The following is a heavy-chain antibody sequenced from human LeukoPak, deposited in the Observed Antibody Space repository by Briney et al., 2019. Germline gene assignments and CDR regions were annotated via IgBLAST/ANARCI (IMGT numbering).Heavy chain of an antibody. CDR3: ARDPGYSYGPFDY. V-gene: IGHV4-34*01. CDR2: INHSGST. D-gene: IGHD5-18*01. J-gene: IGHJ4*02. Sequence: SETLSLTCAVYGGSFGGYYWSWVRQPPGKGLEWIGEINHSGSTNYNPSLKSRVTISVDTSKNQFSLKLSSVTAADTAVYYCARDPGYSYGPFDYWGQGTLVTVSS. CDR1: GGSFGGYY.